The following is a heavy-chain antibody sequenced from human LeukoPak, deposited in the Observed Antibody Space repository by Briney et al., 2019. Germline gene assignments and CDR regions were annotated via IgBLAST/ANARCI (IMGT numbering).Heavy chain of an antibody. CDR2: IYSGGST. D-gene: IGHD5-18*01. J-gene: IGHJ2*01. CDR3: AREGPAMVRWYFDL. V-gene: IGHV3-53*01. Sequence: GGSLRLSCAASGFTVSSNYMSWVRQAPGKGLERVSVIYSGGSTYYADSVKGRFTISRDNSKNTLYLQMNSLRAEDTAVYYCAREGPAMVRWYFDLWGRGTLVTVSS. CDR1: GFTVSSNY.